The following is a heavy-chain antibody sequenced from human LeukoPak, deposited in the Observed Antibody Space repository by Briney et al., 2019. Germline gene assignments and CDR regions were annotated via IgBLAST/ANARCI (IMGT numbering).Heavy chain of an antibody. V-gene: IGHV5-51*01. D-gene: IGHD3-10*01. CDR1: GYSFTSFW. J-gene: IGHJ4*02. CDR2: IYPGDSDT. CDR3: ARLQDHYVSGSYFSY. Sequence: GESLKISCEGSGYSFTSFWIGWVRQMPGKLLEWIGIIYPGDSDTRYSPSLQGQVTISVDKSISTAYLQWSSLKASDTAMYYCARLQDHYVSGSYFSYWGQGTLVTVSS.